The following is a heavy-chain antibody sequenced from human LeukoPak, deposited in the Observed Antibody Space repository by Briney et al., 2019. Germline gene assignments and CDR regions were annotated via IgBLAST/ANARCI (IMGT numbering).Heavy chain of an antibody. D-gene: IGHD6-25*01. CDR1: GFTFSSYS. CDR2: ISSSSSTI. J-gene: IGHJ4*02. V-gene: IGHV3-48*01. CDR3: ARETPDSSGWTAFDY. Sequence: GGSLRLSCAASGFTFSSYSMNWVRQAPGKGLEWVSYISSSSSTIYYADSVKGRFTISRDNAKNSLYLQMNSLRAEDTALYYCARETPDSSGWTAFDYWGQGTLVTVSP.